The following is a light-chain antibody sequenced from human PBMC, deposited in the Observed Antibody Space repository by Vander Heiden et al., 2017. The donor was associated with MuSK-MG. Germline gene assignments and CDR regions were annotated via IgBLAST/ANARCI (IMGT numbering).Light chain of an antibody. V-gene: IGKV3-20*01. J-gene: IGKJ4*01. CDR2: GAS. Sequence: IVFTQSPGPLSLYTGERVTISCRASQSVSTSYLDWYQQKRGEAHRLIIYGASSRAAGIPDRFSGSGAGTDFTLTISRLEAEDFAVYYCQQEDTSPFTFGGGTKVEI. CDR3: QQEDTSPFT. CDR1: QSVSTSY.